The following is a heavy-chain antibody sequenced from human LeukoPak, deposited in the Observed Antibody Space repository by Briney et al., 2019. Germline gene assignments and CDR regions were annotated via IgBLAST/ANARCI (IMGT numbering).Heavy chain of an antibody. CDR1: GFTFTAHS. CDR2: ISSDSTYK. J-gene: IGHJ4*02. V-gene: IGHV3-21*01. D-gene: IGHD3-22*01. Sequence: PGGSLRLSCAISGFTFTAHSMNWVRQAPGKGLEWVSFISSDSTYKYYGDSVKGRFTISRDNANVYLQMNSLRAEDTATYHCAREYDSKGRFDNRGQGTLVIVSS. CDR3: AREYDSKGRFDN.